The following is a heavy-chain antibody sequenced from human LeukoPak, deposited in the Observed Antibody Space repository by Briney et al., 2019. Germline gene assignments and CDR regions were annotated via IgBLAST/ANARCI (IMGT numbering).Heavy chain of an antibody. Sequence: GGSLRLSCAASGYTFSSYAMSWVRQAPGKGLEWVAVISSDGSSKYYADSVKRRFTISRDNSRNTRYLHMNSLRPDDTSVYYCAKENSGDFDYWGQGTLVTVSS. D-gene: IGHD3-10*01. CDR2: ISSDGSSK. CDR1: GYTFSSYA. V-gene: IGHV3-30*18. J-gene: IGHJ4*02. CDR3: AKENSGDFDY.